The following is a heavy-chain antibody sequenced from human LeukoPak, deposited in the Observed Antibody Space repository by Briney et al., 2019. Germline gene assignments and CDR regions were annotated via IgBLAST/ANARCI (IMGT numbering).Heavy chain of an antibody. CDR2: ISSSSDTI. J-gene: IGHJ5*02. CDR1: GFTFGPYT. D-gene: IGHD3-10*01. V-gene: IGHV3-48*04. Sequence: PGGSLRLSGAASGFTFGPYTMNWVRQAPGKGLKWFSYISSSSDTIYYADSVKGRLTISRDNGKNSLYLQMNSLRAEDTALYYCAKGWSPMVRGPHHWFDPWGQGTLVTVSS. CDR3: AKGWSPMVRGPHHWFDP.